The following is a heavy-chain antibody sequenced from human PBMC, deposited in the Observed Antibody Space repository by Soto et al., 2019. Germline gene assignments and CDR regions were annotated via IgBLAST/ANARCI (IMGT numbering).Heavy chain of an antibody. CDR2: MNPKSGGA. CDR3: TRENIENSDVLYYGFDN. CDR1: GYTFTDYY. D-gene: IGHD3-10*01. V-gene: IGHV1-2*02. Sequence: ASVKVSCKTSGYTFTDYYTHWVRQAPGQGLEWMGWMNPKSGGAYFAQKFQGRVTLTRDTSIGTAYIEVNSLTSDDTAVYFCTRENIENSDVLYYGFDNRGHVNSVTVS. J-gene: IGHJ4*01.